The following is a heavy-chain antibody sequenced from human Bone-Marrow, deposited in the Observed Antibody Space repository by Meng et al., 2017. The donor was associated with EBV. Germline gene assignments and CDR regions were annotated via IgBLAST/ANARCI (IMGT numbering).Heavy chain of an antibody. CDR3: ARGRIVATIADRWDY. J-gene: IGHJ4*02. CDR1: GGSFSRCGYY. D-gene: IGHD5-12*01. V-gene: IGHV4-61*08. Sequence: VLSQGSGQGLVTPPQTLSLTRSVFGGSFSRCGYYWSGIRHPSGKGLEWIGYIYYRGSTNYNPSLKSRVTISVDTSKNQFSLKLSSVTAADTAVYYCARGRIVATIADRWDYWGQGTLVTVSS. CDR2: IYYRGST.